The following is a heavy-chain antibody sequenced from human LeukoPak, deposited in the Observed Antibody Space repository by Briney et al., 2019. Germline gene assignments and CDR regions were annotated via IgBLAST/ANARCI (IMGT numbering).Heavy chain of an antibody. CDR1: GFSFSVSA. V-gene: IGHV3-73*01. J-gene: IGHJ4*02. CDR2: IRNKANNYAT. CDR3: TYTSSSGVVY. Sequence: PGGPLRLSCAASGFSFSVSAMYWVRQASGKGLEWVGRIRNKANNYATAYAASVKGRFTISRDDSKNTAYLQMNSLKSEDTAVYYCTYTSSSGVVYWGQGTLVTVSS. D-gene: IGHD6-6*01.